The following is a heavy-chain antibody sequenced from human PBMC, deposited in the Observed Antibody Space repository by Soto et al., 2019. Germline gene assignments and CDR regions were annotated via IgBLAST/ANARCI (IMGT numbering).Heavy chain of an antibody. CDR3: AASIFYYGMDV. V-gene: IGHV5-51*01. Sequence: PGESLKISCKGSGYSFTSYWTGWVRQMPGKGLEWMGIIYPGDSDTKYNPSFQGQVTISADKSITTTYLRWTSLKASDTAIYYCAASIFYYGMDVWGQGTTVTVSS. CDR2: IYPGDSDT. J-gene: IGHJ6*02. CDR1: GYSFTSYW.